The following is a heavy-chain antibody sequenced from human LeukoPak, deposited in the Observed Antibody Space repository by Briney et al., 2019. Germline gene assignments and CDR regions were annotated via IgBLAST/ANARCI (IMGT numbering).Heavy chain of an antibody. CDR1: GVTFISYI. CDR3: ARDGEQLARFDY. J-gene: IGHJ4*02. Sequence: GGSLRLSCAASGVTFISYIMNWVRQAPGKGLERDSSISSSSSYIYYADSVKGRFTIYRDNAKNSLYLQMNSLRAEDTAVYYCARDGEQLARFDYWGQGTLVTVSS. D-gene: IGHD6-6*01. CDR2: ISSSSSYI. V-gene: IGHV3-21*01.